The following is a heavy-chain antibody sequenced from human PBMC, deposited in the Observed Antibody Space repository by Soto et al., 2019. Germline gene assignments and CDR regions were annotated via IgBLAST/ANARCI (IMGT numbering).Heavy chain of an antibody. CDR1: GFTFSSYW. J-gene: IGHJ6*02. CDR3: ARVDAYSNYYYGMDV. CDR2: INSDGSST. D-gene: IGHD4-4*01. Sequence: GGSLRLSCAASGFTFSSYWMHWVRQAPGKGLVWVSRINSDGSSTSYADSVKGRFTISRDNAKNTLYLQMNSLRAEDTAVYYCARVDAYSNYYYGMDVWGQGTTVTVSS. V-gene: IGHV3-74*01.